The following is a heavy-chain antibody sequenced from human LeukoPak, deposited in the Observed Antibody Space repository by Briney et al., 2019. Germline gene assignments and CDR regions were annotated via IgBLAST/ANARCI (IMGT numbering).Heavy chain of an antibody. CDR3: ASPQNYDSSGYDDY. CDR2: IYHSGST. V-gene: IGHV4-38-2*02. D-gene: IGHD3-22*01. J-gene: IGHJ4*02. Sequence: SETLSLTCTVSGLSISSGYYWGWSRQPPGKGLEWIGSIYHSGSTYYNPSLKSRVTISVDTSKNEFSLKLSSVTAADTAVYYCASPQNYDSSGYDDYWGQGTLVTVSS. CDR1: GLSISSGYY.